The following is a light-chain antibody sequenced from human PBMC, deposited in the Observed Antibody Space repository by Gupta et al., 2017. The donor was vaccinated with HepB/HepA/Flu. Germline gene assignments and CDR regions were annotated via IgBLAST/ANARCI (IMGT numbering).Light chain of an antibody. CDR3: SSGDSSVNHRGV. V-gene: IGLV3-19*01. CDR2: GKT. Sequence: SSELTQDSAESVAFGHTVRITCHGDSLRSYYASWYQQKTGQATVLVIYGKTCRPSGIPDRFTCSSSGNTACLTITEAQADDEADYYCSSGDSSVNHRGVFGGGTKLTVL. CDR1: SLRSYY. J-gene: IGLJ2*01.